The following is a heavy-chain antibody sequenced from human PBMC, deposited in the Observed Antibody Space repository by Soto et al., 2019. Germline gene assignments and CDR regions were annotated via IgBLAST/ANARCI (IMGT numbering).Heavy chain of an antibody. CDR2: IKPDGSEK. CDR3: ARPYTVAGSSYWCFDL. J-gene: IGHJ2*01. D-gene: IGHD3-16*01. Sequence: EVQLVESGGGLVQPGGSLRLSCAASGCTFGPDWMTWVRQAPGKGLERVAKIKPDGSEKYYVDSVKGRFTISRDNTKTSLYLQMNSLRAEDTAVYYCARPYTVAGSSYWCFDLWGRGTLVTVSS. V-gene: IGHV3-7*01. CDR1: GCTFGPDW.